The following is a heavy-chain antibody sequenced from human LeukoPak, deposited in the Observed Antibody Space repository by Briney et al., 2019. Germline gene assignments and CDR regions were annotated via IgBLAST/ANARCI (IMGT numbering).Heavy chain of an antibody. D-gene: IGHD4-17*01. J-gene: IGHJ2*01. CDR2: INHSGST. V-gene: IGHV4-34*01. CDR1: GFTFSSYA. CDR3: ARGREDYGDYGTLYWYFDL. Sequence: GSLRLSCAASGFTFSSYAMHWIRQPPGKGLEWIGEINHSGSTNYNPSLKSRVTISVDTSKNQFSLKLSSVTAADTAVYYCARGREDYGDYGTLYWYFDLWGRGTLVTVSS.